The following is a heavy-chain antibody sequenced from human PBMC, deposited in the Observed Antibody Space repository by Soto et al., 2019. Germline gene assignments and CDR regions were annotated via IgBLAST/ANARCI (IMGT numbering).Heavy chain of an antibody. V-gene: IGHV4-61*03. D-gene: IGHD3-22*01. CDR2: IFSTGVT. J-gene: IGHJ2*01. CDR1: GGSVSNASFY. Sequence: QVQLQESGPGLVKPSETLSLTCSVSGGSVSNASFYWTWIRQAPGTGLEYIGYIFSTGVTNYNSSLNSRVTISLDTSKNHFSLKLNSMTAADTAVYYCVRVLDSSWYADLWGRGPLVTVSS. CDR3: VRVLDSSWYADL.